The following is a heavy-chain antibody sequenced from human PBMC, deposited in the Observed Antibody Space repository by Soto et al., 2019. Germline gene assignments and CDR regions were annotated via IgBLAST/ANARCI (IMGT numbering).Heavy chain of an antibody. D-gene: IGHD1-1*01. V-gene: IGHV4-34*01. J-gene: IGHJ4*02. CDR2: INHSGST. Sequence: QVQLQQWGAGLLKPSETLSLTCAVYGGSFSGYYWSWIRQPLGKGLEWIGEINHSGSTNYNPSLKSRVTISVDTSKNQFSLKLSSVTAADTAVYYCARGRGVERRRRYFDYWGQGTLVTVSS. CDR3: ARGRGVERRRRYFDY. CDR1: GGSFSGYY.